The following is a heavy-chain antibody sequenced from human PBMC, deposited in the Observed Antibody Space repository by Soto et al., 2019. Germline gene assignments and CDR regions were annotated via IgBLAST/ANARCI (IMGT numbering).Heavy chain of an antibody. D-gene: IGHD5-12*01. CDR3: AKPVIKMATSISNDY. J-gene: IGHJ4*02. CDR1: GFTFSSCA. V-gene: IGHV3-23*01. CDR2: ISGSGGST. Sequence: GGSLRLSCAASGFTFSSCAMSWVRQAPGKGLEWVSAISGSGGSTYYADSVKGRFTISRDNSKNTLYLQMNSLRAEDTAVYYCAKPVIKMATSISNDYWGQGTLVTVSS.